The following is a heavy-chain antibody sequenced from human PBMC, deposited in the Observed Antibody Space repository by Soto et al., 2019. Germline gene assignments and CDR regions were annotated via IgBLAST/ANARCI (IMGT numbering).Heavy chain of an antibody. D-gene: IGHD3-10*01. Sequence: PSETLSLTCAVSGESFSDYYWNWIRQPPGRGLEWIGEINHSGTTNYNPSLKSRVTISQDSSENQFSLKLNSVTAADTAVYYCARGRVTYHAPGTYYTPAYYYGMDVWGQGTTVTVSS. CDR3: ARGRVTYHAPGTYYTPAYYYGMDV. V-gene: IGHV4-34*01. J-gene: IGHJ6*02. CDR1: GESFSDYY. CDR2: INHSGTT.